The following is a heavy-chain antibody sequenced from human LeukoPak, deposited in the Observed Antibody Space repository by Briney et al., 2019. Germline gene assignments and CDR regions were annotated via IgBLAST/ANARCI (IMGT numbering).Heavy chain of an antibody. CDR1: GGSFSGYY. D-gene: IGHD2-2*01. CDR2: INHSGST. CDR3: ARGGGYQLLWFWYSDL. Sequence: SSETLSLTCAVYGGSFSGYYWSWIRQPPGKGLEWIGEINHSGSTNYNPSLKSRVTISVDTSKNQFSLKLSSVTAADTAVYYCARGGGYQLLWFWYSDLWGRGTLVTVSS. J-gene: IGHJ2*01. V-gene: IGHV4-34*01.